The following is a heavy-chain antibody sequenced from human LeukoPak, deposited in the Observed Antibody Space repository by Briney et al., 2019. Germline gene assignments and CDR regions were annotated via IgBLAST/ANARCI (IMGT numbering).Heavy chain of an antibody. CDR3: AKDLATKYSCDY. V-gene: IGHV3-33*06. D-gene: IGHD1-26*01. CDR2: IWYDGSNK. CDR1: GFTFSSYG. J-gene: IGHJ4*02. Sequence: QPGRSLRLSCAASGFTFSSYGMHWVRQAPGKGLEWVAVIWYDGSNKYYADSVKGRFTISRDNSKNTLYLQMNSLRAEDTAVYYCAKDLATKYSCDYWGQGTLVTVSS.